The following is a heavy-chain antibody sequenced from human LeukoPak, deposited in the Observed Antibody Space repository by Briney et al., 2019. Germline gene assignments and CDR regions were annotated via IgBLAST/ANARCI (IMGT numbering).Heavy chain of an antibody. V-gene: IGHV3-33*01. Sequence: PGGSLRLSCAASGFTFSSYGMHWVRQAPGRGLEWVAATWYDGSNKYYADSVKGRFTISRDNSKNTLYLQMNSLRAEDTAVYYCARGTSAAVSGGFDYWGQGTLVTVSS. CDR1: GFTFSSYG. CDR3: ARGTSAAVSGGFDY. J-gene: IGHJ4*02. D-gene: IGHD2-2*01. CDR2: TWYDGSNK.